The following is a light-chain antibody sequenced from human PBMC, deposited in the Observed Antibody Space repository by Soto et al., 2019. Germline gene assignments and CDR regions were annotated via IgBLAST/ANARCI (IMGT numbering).Light chain of an antibody. J-gene: IGLJ2*01. Sequence: QSMLTQPPSVSAAPGQKVSISCSGISNIGNNYVSWYQQLPGTAPKLLIFENNQRPSGIPDRFSGSKSGTSATLDITGLQTGDEADYYCETWDRSLYAVIFGGGTKLTVL. CDR2: ENN. V-gene: IGLV1-51*02. CDR1: SNIGNNY. CDR3: ETWDRSLYAVI.